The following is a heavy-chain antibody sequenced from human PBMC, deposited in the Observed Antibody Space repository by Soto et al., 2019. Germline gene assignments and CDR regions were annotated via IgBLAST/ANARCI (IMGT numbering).Heavy chain of an antibody. V-gene: IGHV3-30*18. Sequence: QVQLEESGGGVVQPGRSLRLSCAASGFTFSSYGMHWVRQAPGKGLEWVAVISYDGSNKYYADSVKGRFTISRDNSKNTLYLQMNSLRAEDTAVYYCAKDGGSSWFDAFDIWGQGTMVTVSS. D-gene: IGHD6-13*01. CDR3: AKDGGSSWFDAFDI. CDR2: ISYDGSNK. CDR1: GFTFSSYG. J-gene: IGHJ3*02.